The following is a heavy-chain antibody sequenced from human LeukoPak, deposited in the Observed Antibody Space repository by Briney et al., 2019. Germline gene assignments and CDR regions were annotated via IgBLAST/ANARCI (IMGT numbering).Heavy chain of an antibody. V-gene: IGHV3-30*02. CDR3: AKDPPAYYYGSGSGFDY. CDR2: IRYDASNK. Sequence: TGGSLRLSCAASGFTFSSYGIHWVRQPPGKGLEWVAFIRYDASNKYYADSVKGRFTISRDNFKNTLYLQMNSLRAEDTAIYYCAKDPPAYYYGSGSGFDYWGQGTLVTVSS. J-gene: IGHJ4*02. D-gene: IGHD3-10*01. CDR1: GFTFSSYG.